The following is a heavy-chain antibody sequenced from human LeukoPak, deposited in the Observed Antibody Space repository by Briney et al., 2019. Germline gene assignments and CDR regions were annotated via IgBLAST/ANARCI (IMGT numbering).Heavy chain of an antibody. CDR2: ISAYNGNT. V-gene: IGHV1-18*01. CDR3: ARDYYVTSGYYRQTPFDY. J-gene: IGHJ4*02. CDR1: GYTFTSYG. D-gene: IGHD3-22*01. Sequence: ASVKVSCKASGYTFTSYGISWVRQAPGQGLEWMGWISAYNGNTNYAQKLQGRVTMTTDTSTSTAYMELWSLRSDDTAVYYCARDYYVTSGYYRQTPFDYWGQGTLVTVSS.